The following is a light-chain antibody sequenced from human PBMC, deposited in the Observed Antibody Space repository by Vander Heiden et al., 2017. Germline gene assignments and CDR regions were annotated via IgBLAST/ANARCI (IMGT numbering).Light chain of an antibody. CDR3: QQIASNPPIT. CDR2: AAS. J-gene: IGKJ3*01. CDR1: QSISSY. V-gene: IGKV1-39*01. Sequence: IQMTQSPASVSASVGDRVTITCRASQSISSYLNWYPPKPGKAPKLLISAASSLQSRVPSRFSGSGYGTDFTLTISSRQPEASAPYYSQQIASNPPITFGHGTKVDIK.